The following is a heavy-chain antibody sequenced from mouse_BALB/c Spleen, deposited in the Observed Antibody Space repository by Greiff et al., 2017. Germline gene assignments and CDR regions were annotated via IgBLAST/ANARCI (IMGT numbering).Heavy chain of an antibody. CDR2: ISDGGSYT. CDR3: ARGGSPYGYYAMDY. V-gene: IGHV5-4*02. Sequence: EVKLMESGGGLVKPGGSLKLSCAASGFTFSDYYMYWVRQTPEKRLEWVATISDGGSYTYYPDSVKGRFTISRDNAKNNLYLQMSSLKSEDTAMYYCARGGSPYGYYAMDYWGQGTSVTVSS. J-gene: IGHJ4*01. D-gene: IGHD1-1*02. CDR1: GFTFSDYY.